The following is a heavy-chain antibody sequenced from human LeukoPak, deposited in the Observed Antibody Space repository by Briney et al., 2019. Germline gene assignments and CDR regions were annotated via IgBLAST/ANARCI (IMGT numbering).Heavy chain of an antibody. CDR3: ARTILTPYWYFDL. CDR2: IYYSGST. V-gene: IGHV4-39*07. J-gene: IGHJ2*01. Sequence: SETLSLTCTVSGGSISSSSYYWGWIRQPPGKGLEWIGSIYYSGSTYYNPSLKSRVTISVDTSKNQFSLKLSSVTAADTAVYYCARTILTPYWYFDLWGRGTLVPVSS. D-gene: IGHD2-15*01. CDR1: GGSISSSSYY.